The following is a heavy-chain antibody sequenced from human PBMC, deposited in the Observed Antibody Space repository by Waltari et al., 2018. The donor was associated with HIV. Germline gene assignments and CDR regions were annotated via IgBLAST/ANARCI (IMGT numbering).Heavy chain of an antibody. CDR2: MDPKSGKT. CDR3: YFYNMDV. CDR1: GYTFINYE. D-gene: IGHD1-20*01. J-gene: IGHJ6*02. V-gene: IGHV1-8*01. Sequence: QVQLVQSGAEVKKPGASVKVSCKASGYTFINYEISWIRQASGQGLEWMGWMDPKSGKTGYAPKFQGRVTMTRDTSISTAYMELSSLRSEDTAVYYCYFYNMDVWGQGTKVTVSS.